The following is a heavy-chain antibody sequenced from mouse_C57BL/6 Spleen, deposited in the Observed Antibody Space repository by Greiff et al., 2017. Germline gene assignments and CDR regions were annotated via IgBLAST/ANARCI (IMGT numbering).Heavy chain of an antibody. J-gene: IGHJ4*01. Sequence: EVQLQQSGPELVKPGASVKMSCKASGYTFTDYNMHWVKQSHGKSLEWIGYINPNNGGTSYNQKFKGKATLTVNKSSSTASMELRSLTSADSAVYYCATGGYYAMDYWGQGTSVTVSS. CDR2: INPNNGGT. CDR3: ATGGYYAMDY. CDR1: GYTFTDYN. V-gene: IGHV1-22*01.